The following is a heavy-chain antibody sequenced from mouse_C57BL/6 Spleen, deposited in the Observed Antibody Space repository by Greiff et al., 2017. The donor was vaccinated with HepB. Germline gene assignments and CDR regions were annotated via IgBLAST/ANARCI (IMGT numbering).Heavy chain of an antibody. CDR1: GYTFTSYW. CDR3: ARRAYDYDGVAY. Sequence: QVQLQQPGAELVRPGSSVKLSCKASGYTFTSYWMDWVKQRPGQGLEWIGNIYPSDSETHYNQKFKDKATLTVDKSSSTAYMQLSSLTSEDSAVSDCARRAYDYDGVAYWGQGTLVTVSA. J-gene: IGHJ3*01. D-gene: IGHD2-4*01. CDR2: IYPSDSET. V-gene: IGHV1-61*01.